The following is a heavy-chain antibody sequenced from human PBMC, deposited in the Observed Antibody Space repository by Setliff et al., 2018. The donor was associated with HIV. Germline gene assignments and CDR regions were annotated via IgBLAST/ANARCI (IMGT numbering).Heavy chain of an antibody. CDR2: VHYSGGT. J-gene: IGHJ4*02. Sequence: SETLSLTCTVSGGSVSDTSYYWGWIRQPPGKGLEWLANVHYSGGTYYNPSLNSRVTISVDTSRNQFSLKLTSVTAADTALYFCARLGDSGYDFRGYFDYWGQGKLVTVSS. CDR1: GGSVSDTSYY. CDR3: ARLGDSGYDFRGYFDY. D-gene: IGHD5-12*01. V-gene: IGHV4-39*01.